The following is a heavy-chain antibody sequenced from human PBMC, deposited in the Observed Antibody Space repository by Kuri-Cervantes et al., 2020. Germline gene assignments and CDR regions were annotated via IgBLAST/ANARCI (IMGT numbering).Heavy chain of an antibody. D-gene: IGHD5-12*01. V-gene: IGHV4-39*07. CDR2: IYYSGST. Sequence: SETLSLTCTVSGGSISSSSYYWGWIRQPLGKGLEWIGSIYYSGSTYYNPSLKSRVTISVDTSKNQFSLKLSSVTAADTAVYYCARANSGYDFYYYYGMDVWGQGTTVTVSS. CDR1: GGSISSSSYY. J-gene: IGHJ6*02. CDR3: ARANSGYDFYYYYGMDV.